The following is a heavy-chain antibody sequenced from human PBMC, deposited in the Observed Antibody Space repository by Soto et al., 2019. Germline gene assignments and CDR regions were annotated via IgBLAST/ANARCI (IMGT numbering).Heavy chain of an antibody. J-gene: IGHJ6*02. CDR2: IKSKTDGGTT. CDR3: TTPKGDFWSGPLSPYGMDV. CDR1: GFTFSNAW. V-gene: IGHV3-15*07. Sequence: GGSLRLSCAASGFTFSNAWMNWVRQAPGKGLEWVGRIKSKTDGGTTDYAATVKGRFTISRVDSKTTMFLQMNSLKTEDTAVYYCTTPKGDFWSGPLSPYGMDVWGQGTTVTVSS. D-gene: IGHD3-3*01.